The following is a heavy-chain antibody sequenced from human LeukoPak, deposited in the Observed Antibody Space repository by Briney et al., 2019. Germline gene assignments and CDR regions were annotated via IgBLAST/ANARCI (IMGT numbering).Heavy chain of an antibody. CDR3: ARPRDGYFPYYFDY. Sequence: GESLKISCNGSGYXFTSYWICWVRQMPGKGLEWMGIMFPDDSDIRYSPSFQGQVTISADKSISTAYLQWSSLQASDTAMYYCARPRDGYFPYYFDYWGQGTLVTVSS. D-gene: IGHD3-22*01. CDR2: MFPDDSDI. J-gene: IGHJ4*02. CDR1: GYXFTSYW. V-gene: IGHV5-51*01.